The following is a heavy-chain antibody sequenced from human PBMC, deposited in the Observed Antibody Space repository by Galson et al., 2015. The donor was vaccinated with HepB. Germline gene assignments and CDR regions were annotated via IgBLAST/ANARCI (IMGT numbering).Heavy chain of an antibody. CDR3: VGETSSSWYVGSFSPY. Sequence: SLRLSCAASGFTFSSYAMHWVRQAPGKGLEYVSAISSNGGSTYYADSVKGRFTISRDNSKNTLYLQMSSLRAEDTAVYYCVGETSSSWYVGSFSPYWGQGTLVTVSS. CDR1: GFTFSSYA. D-gene: IGHD6-13*01. J-gene: IGHJ4*02. V-gene: IGHV3-64D*06. CDR2: ISSNGGST.